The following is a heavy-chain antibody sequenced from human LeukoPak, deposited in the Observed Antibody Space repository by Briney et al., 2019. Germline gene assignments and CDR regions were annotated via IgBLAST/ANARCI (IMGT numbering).Heavy chain of an antibody. CDR3: AKDRVSSSTWFHY. D-gene: IGHD6-13*01. Sequence: GGSLRLSCAASGFTFSSYGMHWVRQAPGKGLEWVAVISYDGSNKYYADSVKGRFTISRDNSKNTLYLQMNSLRAEDTAVYYCAKDRVSSSTWFHYWGQGTLVTVSS. CDR1: GFTFSSYG. J-gene: IGHJ4*02. CDR2: ISYDGSNK. V-gene: IGHV3-30*18.